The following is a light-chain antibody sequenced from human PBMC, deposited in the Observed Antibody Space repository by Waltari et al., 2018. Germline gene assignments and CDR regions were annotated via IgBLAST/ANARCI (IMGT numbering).Light chain of an antibody. V-gene: IGLV2-8*01. Sequence: SASGSPGQSVTISCTGTSSDVGGYNYVSWYQQHPGKAPKLMIYEVSKRPSGVPDRFSGSKSGNTASLTVSGLQAEDEAAYYCSSYAGSNFVVFGGGTKVTVL. J-gene: IGLJ2*01. CDR2: EVS. CDR1: SSDVGGYNY. CDR3: SSYAGSNFVV.